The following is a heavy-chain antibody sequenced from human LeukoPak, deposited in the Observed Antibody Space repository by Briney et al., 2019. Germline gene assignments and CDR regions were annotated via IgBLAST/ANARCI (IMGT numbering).Heavy chain of an antibody. J-gene: IGHJ4*02. CDR1: GGTFSSYA. CDR3: AVALNIVATGYYFDY. V-gene: IGHV1-69*05. Sequence: SVTVSCKASGGTFSSYAISWVRQPAGQGLEWMGGIIPIFGTANYAQKFQGRVTITTDESTSTAYMELSSLRSEDTAVYYCAVALNIVATGYYFDYWGQGTLVTVSS. D-gene: IGHD5-12*01. CDR2: IIPIFGTA.